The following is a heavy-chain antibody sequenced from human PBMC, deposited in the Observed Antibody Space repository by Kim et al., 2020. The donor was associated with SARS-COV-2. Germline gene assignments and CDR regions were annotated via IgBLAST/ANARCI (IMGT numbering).Heavy chain of an antibody. CDR2: MNPNSGNT. V-gene: IGHV1-8*01. Sequence: ASVKVSCKASGYTFTSYDINWVRQATGQGLEWMGWMNPNSGNTGYAQKFQGRVTMTRNTSISTAYMELSSLRSEDTAVYYCARRGTRTVRGVIPYSDYWGQGTLVTVSS. CDR3: ARRGTRTVRGVIPYSDY. J-gene: IGHJ4*02. CDR1: GYTFTSYD. D-gene: IGHD3-10*01.